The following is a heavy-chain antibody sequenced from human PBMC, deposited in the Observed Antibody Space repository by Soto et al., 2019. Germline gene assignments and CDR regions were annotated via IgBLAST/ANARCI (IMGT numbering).Heavy chain of an antibody. CDR1: GFTFSSYG. CDR3: ARSSGWSGLYYYGMDV. D-gene: IGHD6-19*01. J-gene: IGHJ6*02. Sequence: QVHLVESGGGVVQPGRSLRLSCAASGFTFSSYGMHWVRQAPGKGLEWVAVIWYDGSNKYYADSVKGRFTISKDNSKNTLYLQINSLRAEDTAVYYCARSSGWSGLYYYGMDVWGQGTTVTFSS. CDR2: IWYDGSNK. V-gene: IGHV3-33*01.